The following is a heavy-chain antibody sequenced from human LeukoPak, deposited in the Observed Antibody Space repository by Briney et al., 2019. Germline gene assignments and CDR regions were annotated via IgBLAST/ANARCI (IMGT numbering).Heavy chain of an antibody. V-gene: IGHV4-34*01. CDR1: GVSFSGYY. CDR2: INHSGST. J-gene: IGHJ4*02. D-gene: IGHD6-13*01. Sequence: PSETLSLPCAVYGVSFSGYYWSWIRQPPGKGLDWIGEINHSGSTNYNPSLKSRVTISVDTSKNQFSLRLRSVTAADTAVYYCARQIASAGTAGFDFWGQGALVTVSS. CDR3: ARQIASAGTAGFDF.